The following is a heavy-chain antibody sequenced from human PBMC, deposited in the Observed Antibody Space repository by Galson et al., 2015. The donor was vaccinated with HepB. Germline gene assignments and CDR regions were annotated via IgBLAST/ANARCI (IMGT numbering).Heavy chain of an antibody. CDR1: GFTFSSYA. CDR2: ISYDGSNK. V-gene: IGHV3-30*04. Sequence: SLRLSCAASGFTFSSYAMHWVRQAPGKGLEWVAVISYDGSNKYYADSVKGRFTISRDNSKNTLYLQMNSLRAEDTAVYYCARRAEGRAMVRGVIGVGAFDIWGQGTMVTVSS. CDR3: ARRAEGRAMVRGVIGVGAFDI. J-gene: IGHJ3*02. D-gene: IGHD3-10*01.